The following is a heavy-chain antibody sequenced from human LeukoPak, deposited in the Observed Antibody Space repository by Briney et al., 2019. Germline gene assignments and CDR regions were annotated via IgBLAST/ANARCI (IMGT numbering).Heavy chain of an antibody. CDR3: TRRWAGGQTFDS. Sequence: GESLKISCKGSGYSLTNYWIGWVRQMPGKGLEWMGMLSPGDSGATYSPSFQGQVTISADKSLSTAYPHWSSLKASDTAMYYCTRRWAGGQTFDSWGQGTMVTVSS. CDR1: GYSLTNYW. CDR2: LSPGDSGA. J-gene: IGHJ3*01. D-gene: IGHD3-16*01. V-gene: IGHV5-51*01.